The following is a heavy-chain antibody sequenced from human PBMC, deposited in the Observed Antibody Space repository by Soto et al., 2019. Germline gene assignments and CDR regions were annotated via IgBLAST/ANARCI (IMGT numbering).Heavy chain of an antibody. CDR1: GFTFSRYP. D-gene: IGHD1-26*01. J-gene: IGHJ4*02. CDR2: ITYDGNNK. V-gene: IGHV3-30-3*01. CDR3: ANGVGSYYFDC. Sequence: QVQLVESGGDVVQPGRSLRLSCAASGFTFSRYPMYWVRQAPGKGLEWVAVITYDGNNKYYADSVKGRFTISRDNAKNTLALQMIILRPEDTAGYYCANGVGSYYFDCKGQGTLVTVAS.